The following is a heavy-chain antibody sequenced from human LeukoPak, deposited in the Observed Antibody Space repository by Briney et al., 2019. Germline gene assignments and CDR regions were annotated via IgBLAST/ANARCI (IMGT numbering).Heavy chain of an antibody. Sequence: GGSLRLSCAASGFSFSDYYMSWIRQAPGKGLEWVSYISSSGSTIYYADSVKGRFTISRDNAKNSLYLQMNSLRVEDTAVYYCAKDYVSGDGYCDFDYWGQGTLVTVSS. CDR1: GFSFSDYY. V-gene: IGHV3-11*01. CDR2: ISSSGSTI. CDR3: AKDYVSGDGYCDFDY. J-gene: IGHJ4*02. D-gene: IGHD5-24*01.